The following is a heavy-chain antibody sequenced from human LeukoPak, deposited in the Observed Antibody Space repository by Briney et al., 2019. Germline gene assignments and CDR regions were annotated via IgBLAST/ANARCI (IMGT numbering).Heavy chain of an antibody. CDR1: GGSISSGDYY. CDR2: IYYSGST. V-gene: IGHV4-30-4*01. D-gene: IGHD3-9*01. J-gene: IGHJ4*02. CDR3: AREGGVMDDILTGYTTYYFDY. Sequence: PSETLSLTCTVSGGSISSGDYYWSWIRQPPGKGLVWIGYIYYSGSTYYNPSLKSRVTISVDTSKNQFSLKLSSVTAADTAVYYCAREGGVMDDILTGYTTYYFDYWGQGTLVTVSS.